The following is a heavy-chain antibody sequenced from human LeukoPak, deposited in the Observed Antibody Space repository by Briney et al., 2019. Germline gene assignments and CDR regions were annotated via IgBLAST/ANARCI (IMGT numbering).Heavy chain of an antibody. CDR3: AKVAMIVVNSIFDAFDI. J-gene: IGHJ3*02. CDR2: ISGSGGST. V-gene: IGHV3-23*01. Sequence: PGGSLRLSCAASGFTFSSYAMSWVRQAPGKGLEWVSAISGSGGSTYYADSVKGRFTISRDNSKNTLYLQVNSLRAEDTAVYYCAKVAMIVVNSIFDAFDIWGQGTMVTVSS. D-gene: IGHD3-22*01. CDR1: GFTFSSYA.